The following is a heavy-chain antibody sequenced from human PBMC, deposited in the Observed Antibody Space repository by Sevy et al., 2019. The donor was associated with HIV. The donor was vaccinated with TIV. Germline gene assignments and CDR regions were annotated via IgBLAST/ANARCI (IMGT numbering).Heavy chain of an antibody. J-gene: IGHJ6*02. D-gene: IGHD4-17*01. CDR3: ARLTTQPTSDLYGLDV. CDR1: LYLQRLL. CDR2: INSDSGVT. V-gene: IGHV1-2*02. Sequence: ASVKGLLQGFWLYLQRLLYTLGATGPGQGLEWMAWINSDSGVTNYAQRFQGEVTVTRDTSLRTAYLELTNLKSNDTAIYYCARLTTQPTSDLYGLDVWGQGTTVTVSS.